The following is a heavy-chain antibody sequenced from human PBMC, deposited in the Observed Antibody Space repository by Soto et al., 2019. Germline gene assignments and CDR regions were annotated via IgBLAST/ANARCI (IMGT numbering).Heavy chain of an antibody. Sequence: EVQLLESGGGLVQPGGSPRLSCAASGFTFSSYAMSWVRQAPGKGLEWVSAISGSGGSTYYADSVKGRFTISRDNSKNTLYLQMNSLRAEDTAVYYCAKGYYGDYYYMDVWGKGTTVTVSS. J-gene: IGHJ6*03. V-gene: IGHV3-23*01. CDR3: AKGYYGDYYYMDV. CDR2: ISGSGGST. D-gene: IGHD3-3*01. CDR1: GFTFSSYA.